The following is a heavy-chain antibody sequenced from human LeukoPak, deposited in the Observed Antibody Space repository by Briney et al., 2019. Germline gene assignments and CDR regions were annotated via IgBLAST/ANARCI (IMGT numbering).Heavy chain of an antibody. J-gene: IGHJ1*01. CDR3: ARGGRSRSCYREH. Sequence: GGSLRLSCAASGFTLSSLWMTWVRQAPGERREWVANITQDGSEKYYVDSVKGRFTTSRDNAENALYLQMTSLRAEDTAIYYRARGGRSRSCYREHWGQGTLVIVSS. CDR1: GFTLSSLW. CDR2: ITQDGSEK. V-gene: IGHV3-7*01. D-gene: IGHD2-15*01.